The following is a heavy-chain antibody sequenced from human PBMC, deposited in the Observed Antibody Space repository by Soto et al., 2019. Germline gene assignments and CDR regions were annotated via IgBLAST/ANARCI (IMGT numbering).Heavy chain of an antibody. J-gene: IGHJ3*02. CDR3: ARDADILTGSDAFDI. Sequence: QVQLVESGGGLVKPGGSLRLSCAASGFTFSDYYMSWIRQAPGKGLEWVSYISSSSSYTNYADSVKGRFTISRDNAKNPLYRQMNSLRAEDTAVYYCARDADILTGSDAFDIWGQGTMVTVSS. CDR1: GFTFSDYY. V-gene: IGHV3-11*05. D-gene: IGHD3-9*01. CDR2: ISSSSSYT.